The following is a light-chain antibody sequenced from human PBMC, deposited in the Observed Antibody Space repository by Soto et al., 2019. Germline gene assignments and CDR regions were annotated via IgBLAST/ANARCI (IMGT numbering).Light chain of an antibody. CDR3: HHFGSLPET. CDR2: SAS. Sequence: EVVLTQSPGTLSLSPGERVTLSCRASQSVASSYLAWYQQEPGRAPMLLFYSASSRATGIPGRFSGSGSGTDFTLTISRLEPEDFAVYYCHHFGSLPETFGQGTNVE. CDR1: QSVASSY. V-gene: IGKV3-20*01. J-gene: IGKJ1*01.